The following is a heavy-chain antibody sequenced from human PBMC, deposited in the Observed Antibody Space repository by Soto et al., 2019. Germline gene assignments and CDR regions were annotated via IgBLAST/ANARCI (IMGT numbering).Heavy chain of an antibody. J-gene: IGHJ4*02. CDR3: ASRYSGYVLFDY. CDR1: GGSISSGDYY. D-gene: IGHD5-12*01. V-gene: IGHV4-30-4*01. CDR2: IYYSGST. Sequence: PSETLSLTCTVSGGSISSGDYYWSWIRQPPGKGLEWIGYIYYSGSTYYNPSIKSRVTISVDTSKNQFSLKLSSVTAADTAVYYCASRYSGYVLFDYWGQGTLVTVSS.